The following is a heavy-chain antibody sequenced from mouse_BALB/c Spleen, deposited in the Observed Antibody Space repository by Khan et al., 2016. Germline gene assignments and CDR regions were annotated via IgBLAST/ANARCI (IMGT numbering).Heavy chain of an antibody. CDR1: GYTFTDHA. CDR3: KRSLALFAY. J-gene: IGHJ3*01. Sequence: VQLQQPDAELVKPGASVKISCKASGYTFTDHAIHWVKQKPEQGLEWIGYISPGNGDIKYNEKCEGKATRTADKSSSTAYMQLNSRKSEDSAVYLYKRSLALFAYWGQRTLVTVSA. CDR2: ISPGNGDI. V-gene: IGHV1S53*02.